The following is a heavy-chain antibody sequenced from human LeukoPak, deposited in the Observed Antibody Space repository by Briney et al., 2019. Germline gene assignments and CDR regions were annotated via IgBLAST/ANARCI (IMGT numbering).Heavy chain of an antibody. CDR1: GFTLRNYG. Sequence: GGSLRLSCAASGFTLRNYGMSWVRQAPGKGLEWVSSISGSGVNTDYADSVKGRFTISRDNAKNSLYLQMNSLRAEDTAVYYCARFPPRFGYCSGGSCYSDYWGQGTLVTVSS. J-gene: IGHJ4*02. D-gene: IGHD2-15*01. V-gene: IGHV3-21*01. CDR3: ARFPPRFGYCSGGSCYSDY. CDR2: ISGSGVNT.